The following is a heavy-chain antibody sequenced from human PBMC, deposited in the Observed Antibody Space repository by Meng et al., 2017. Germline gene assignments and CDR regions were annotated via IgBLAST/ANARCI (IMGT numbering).Heavy chain of an antibody. CDR1: GYLFTSYD. V-gene: IGHV1-8*01. J-gene: IGHJ4*02. D-gene: IGHD4-11*01. Sequence: QGQLVQSGAEVKQPGDSVKVSCKPSGYLFTSYDINWIRQAPGQGLEWMGWVNPINGKTGYAQKFQGRLTMTRDTSIRTAYMELSSLKSEDTAIYYCARGGDYSSWDYWGQGTLVTVSS. CDR3: ARGGDYSSWDY. CDR2: VNPINGKT.